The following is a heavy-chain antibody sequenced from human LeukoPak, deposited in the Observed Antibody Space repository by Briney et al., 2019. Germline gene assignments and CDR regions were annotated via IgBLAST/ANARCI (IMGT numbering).Heavy chain of an antibody. CDR2: IKQDGSEK. V-gene: IGHV3-7*01. CDR1: GFTFSSYW. J-gene: IGHJ4*02. CDR3: ARGQGYSYGPYYFDY. D-gene: IGHD5-18*01. Sequence: PGGSLRLSCAASGFTFSSYWMNWVRQAPGKGLEWVANIKQDGSEKYYVDSVKGRFTISRDNAENSMYLQMNSLRAEDTAVYYCARGQGYSYGPYYFDYWGQGTLVTVSS.